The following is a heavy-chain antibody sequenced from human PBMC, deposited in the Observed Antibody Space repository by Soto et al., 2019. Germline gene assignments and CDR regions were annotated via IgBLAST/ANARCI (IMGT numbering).Heavy chain of an antibody. CDR1: GYTFTSYA. Sequence: ASVKVSCKASGYTFTSYAMHWVRQAPGQRLEWMGWINAGNGNTKYSQKFQGRVTITRDTSASTAYMELSSLRSEDTAVYYCARDSGRDYYDSSGYYYSTPLDFDYWGQGTLVTVSS. J-gene: IGHJ4*02. V-gene: IGHV1-3*01. D-gene: IGHD3-22*01. CDR2: INAGNGNT. CDR3: ARDSGRDYYDSSGYYYSTPLDFDY.